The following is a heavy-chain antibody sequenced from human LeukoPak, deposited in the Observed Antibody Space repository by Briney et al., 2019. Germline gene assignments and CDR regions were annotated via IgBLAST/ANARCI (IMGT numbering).Heavy chain of an antibody. Sequence: GGSLRLSCIVSGFKFNSYWMNWVRQVPGKGLVWVAHINTHGNTANYADSVKGRFTISRDNAKSTLYLQMNSLRAEDTAIYYCAKDRGWFGGSLANFDYWGQGTLVTVSS. J-gene: IGHJ4*02. CDR2: INTHGNTA. CDR3: AKDRGWFGGSLANFDY. V-gene: IGHV3-74*01. CDR1: GFKFNSYW. D-gene: IGHD3-10*01.